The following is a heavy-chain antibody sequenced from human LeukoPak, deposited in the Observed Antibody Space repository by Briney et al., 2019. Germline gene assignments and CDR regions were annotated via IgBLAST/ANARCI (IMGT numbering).Heavy chain of an antibody. V-gene: IGHV4-39*07. CDR2: IYYTGKT. CDR3: AKDHESDGYPCLDH. D-gene: IGHD3-22*01. CDR1: DGAIRTSNHY. Sequence: SETLSLTCTVSDGAIRTSNHYWDWIRQPPGKGLEWIGSIYYTGKTYDNPSLKSRVTMSVDTSKNQFSLKLSSVTAADTAVYYCAKDHESDGYPCLDHWGLGTLVTVSS. J-gene: IGHJ4*02.